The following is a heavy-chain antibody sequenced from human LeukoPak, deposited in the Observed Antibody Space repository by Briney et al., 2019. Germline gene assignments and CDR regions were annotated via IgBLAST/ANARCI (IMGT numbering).Heavy chain of an antibody. CDR1: GFTFSSYG. CDR3: VKDNPLDY. V-gene: IGHV3-30*02. J-gene: IGHJ4*02. D-gene: IGHD1-14*01. Sequence: GGSLRLSCAASGFTFSSYGMHWVRQAPGKGLEWVAFIRYDGSNKYYADSVKGRFTISRDNSKNTLYMHINSLRAEDTAVYYCVKDNPLDYWGQGTLVIVSS. CDR2: IRYDGSNK.